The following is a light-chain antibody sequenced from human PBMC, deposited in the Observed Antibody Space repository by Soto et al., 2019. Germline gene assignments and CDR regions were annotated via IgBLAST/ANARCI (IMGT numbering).Light chain of an antibody. V-gene: IGKV3-15*01. CDR3: QQYNNWPPIT. CDR1: QSVRNN. J-gene: IGKJ5*01. Sequence: EIMMTQSPATLSVSPGERATLSCRASQSVRNNLAWYQQKPGQAPRLLIYYASTRATGIPARFSGSGSGTEFTLTISSLQSEDFALYYCQQYNNWPPITFGQGTRLQNK. CDR2: YAS.